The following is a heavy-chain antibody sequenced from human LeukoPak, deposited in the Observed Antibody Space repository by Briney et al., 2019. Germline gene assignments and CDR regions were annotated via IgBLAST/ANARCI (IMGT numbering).Heavy chain of an antibody. Sequence: GGSLRLSCAASGFTFSSYAMHWVRQAPGKGLEWVAVISYDGSNKYYADSVKGRFTISRDNSKNTLYLQMNSLRAEDTAVYYCARERGVHAYYYGSGPRYYSDYWGQGTLVTVSS. CDR2: ISYDGSNK. J-gene: IGHJ4*02. CDR3: ARERGVHAYYYGSGPRYYSDY. D-gene: IGHD3-10*01. CDR1: GFTFSSYA. V-gene: IGHV3-30*04.